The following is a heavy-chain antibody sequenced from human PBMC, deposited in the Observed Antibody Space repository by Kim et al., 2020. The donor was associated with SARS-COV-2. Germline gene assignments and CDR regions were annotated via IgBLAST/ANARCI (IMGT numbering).Heavy chain of an antibody. D-gene: IGHD5-12*01. J-gene: IGHJ4*02. CDR1: GFAFSSYA. CDR2: IIYNGANT. CDR3: AKGAYALGY. V-gene: IGHV3-23*03. Sequence: GGSLRLSCAASGFAFSSYAMSWVRRAPGKGLEYVSIIYNGANTYYGDSVKGRFTVSRDNSKNTLYLQMNSLRAEDTAVYYCAKGAYALGYWGQGTLVTVSS.